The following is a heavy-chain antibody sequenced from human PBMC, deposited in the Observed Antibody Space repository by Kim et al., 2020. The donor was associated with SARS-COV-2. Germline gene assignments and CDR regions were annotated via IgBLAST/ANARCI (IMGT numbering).Heavy chain of an antibody. CDR1: GISFRNFW. CDR3: ATSYSDFEDY. Sequence: GGSLRLSCVASGISFRNFWMSWVRQAPRKGLEWVASIKQDGSQKNYADSVKGRFTISRDNVKNSLYLQMDSLRAEDMALYYCATSYSDFEDYWGQGTLVTVSS. V-gene: IGHV3-7*01. J-gene: IGHJ4*02. D-gene: IGHD4-17*01. CDR2: IKQDGSQK.